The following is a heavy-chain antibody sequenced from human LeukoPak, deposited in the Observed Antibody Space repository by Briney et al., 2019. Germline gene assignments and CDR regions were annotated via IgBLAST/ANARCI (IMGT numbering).Heavy chain of an antibody. J-gene: IGHJ4*02. CDR3: AREAGYSYGHRPFDY. Sequence: PSETLSLTCTVSGGSISSSSYYWGWIRQPPGKGLERIGSIYYSGSTYYNPSLKSRVTISVDTSKNQFSLKLSSVTAADTAVYYCAREAGYSYGHRPFDYWGQGTLVAVSS. V-gene: IGHV4-39*07. CDR1: GGSISSSSYY. CDR2: IYYSGST. D-gene: IGHD5-18*01.